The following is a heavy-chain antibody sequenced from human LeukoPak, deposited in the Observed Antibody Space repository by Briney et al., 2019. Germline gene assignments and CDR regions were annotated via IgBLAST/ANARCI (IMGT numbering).Heavy chain of an antibody. V-gene: IGHV4-59*01. D-gene: IGHD6-13*01. CDR3: AGGTAAWDFQH. CDR2: IYYSGST. J-gene: IGHJ1*01. Sequence: PSETLSLTCTVSGGSISSYYWSWIRQPPGKGLEWIGYIYYSGSTNYNPSLKSRVTISVDTSKNQFSLKLSSVTAADTAVYCCAGGTAAWDFQHWGQGTLVTVSS. CDR1: GGSISSYY.